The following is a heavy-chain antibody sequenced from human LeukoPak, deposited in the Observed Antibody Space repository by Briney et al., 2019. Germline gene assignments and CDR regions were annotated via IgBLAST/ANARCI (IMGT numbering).Heavy chain of an antibody. CDR2: INHSGST. Sequence: SETLSLTCAVYGGSFSGYYWSWIRQPPGKGLEWIGEINHSGSTNYNPSLKSRVTISVDTSKNQFSLKLSSVTAADTAVYYCARGSGIMITFGGVIVNDYWGQGTLVTVSS. CDR3: ARGSGIMITFGGVIVNDY. J-gene: IGHJ4*02. V-gene: IGHV4-34*01. CDR1: GGSFSGYY. D-gene: IGHD3-16*02.